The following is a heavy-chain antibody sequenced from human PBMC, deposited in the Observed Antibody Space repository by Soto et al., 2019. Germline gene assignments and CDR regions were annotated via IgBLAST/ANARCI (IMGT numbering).Heavy chain of an antibody. D-gene: IGHD1-7*01. V-gene: IGHV5-10-1*01. Sequence: PGESLKISCTGFGYTFTTFWISWVRQMPGKGLEWMGRIDPGDTYATYSPAFQGHVTISADKATSTAYLQWSSLKASDTAVYYCASVWTGTDHWFDPWGQGTLVTVSS. CDR2: IDPGDTYA. CDR1: GYTFTTFW. CDR3: ASVWTGTDHWFDP. J-gene: IGHJ5*02.